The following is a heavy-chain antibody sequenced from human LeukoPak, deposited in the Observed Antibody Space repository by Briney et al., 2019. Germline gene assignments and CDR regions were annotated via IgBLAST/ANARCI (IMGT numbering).Heavy chain of an antibody. CDR2: IYYSGST. CDR1: GGSISSSSYY. V-gene: IGHV4-39*07. Sequence: SETLSLTCTVSGGSISSSSYYWGWIRQPPGKGLEWIGSIYYSGSTYYNPSLKSRVTISVDTSKNQFSLKLSSVTAADTAVYYCARDPRDYDFWSGYADYWGQGTLVTVSS. CDR3: ARDPRDYDFWSGYADY. J-gene: IGHJ4*02. D-gene: IGHD3-3*01.